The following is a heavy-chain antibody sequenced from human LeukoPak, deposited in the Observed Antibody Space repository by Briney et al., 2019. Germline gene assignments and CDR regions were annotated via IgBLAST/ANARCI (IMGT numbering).Heavy chain of an antibody. J-gene: IGHJ5*02. D-gene: IGHD2-15*01. CDR3: ARGQVVVVSEGWFDP. Sequence: GGSLRLSCAASGFTFSSYGMHWVRQAPGKGLEWVAFIRYDGSNKYYADSVKGRFTISRDNSKNTLYLQMNSLRAEDTAVYYCARGQVVVVSEGWFDPWGQGTLVTVSS. CDR1: GFTFSSYG. V-gene: IGHV3-30*02. CDR2: IRYDGSNK.